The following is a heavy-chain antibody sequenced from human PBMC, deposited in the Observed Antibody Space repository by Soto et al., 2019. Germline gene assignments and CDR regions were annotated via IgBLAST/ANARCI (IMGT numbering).Heavy chain of an antibody. V-gene: IGHV3-30*18. CDR2: ISNDGSIQ. CDR3: AKRRAGRSWYEGDS. D-gene: IGHD6-13*01. J-gene: IGHJ4*02. Sequence: QVQLVESGGGVVQPGMSLRLSCAASGFTFTSYGMPGVRQAPGKGLEWVAVISNDGSIQYYADSVKGRFTISRDNSKSTLYLQMNSLRPEDTAVYSCAKRRAGRSWYEGDSWGQGTLVVVSS. CDR1: GFTFTSYG.